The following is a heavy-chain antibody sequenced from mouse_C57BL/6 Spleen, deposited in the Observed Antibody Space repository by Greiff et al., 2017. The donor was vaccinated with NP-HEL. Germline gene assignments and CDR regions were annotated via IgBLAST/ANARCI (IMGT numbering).Heavy chain of an antibody. CDR3: ARDYGSSYGFYYFDY. CDR2: INPSSGYT. Sequence: VQLQQSGADLAKPGASVKLSCKASGYTFTSYWMHWVKQRPGQGLDWIGYINPSSGYTKYNQKFKDKATLTADKSSSTAYLQLSSLTYEDSAVYYCARDYGSSYGFYYFDYWGQGTTLTVSS. D-gene: IGHD1-1*01. CDR1: GYTFTSYW. V-gene: IGHV1-7*01. J-gene: IGHJ2*01.